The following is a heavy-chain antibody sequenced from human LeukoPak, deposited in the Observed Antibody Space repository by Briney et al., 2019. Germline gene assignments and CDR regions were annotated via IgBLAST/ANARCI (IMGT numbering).Heavy chain of an antibody. CDR1: GDSINSLDW. CDR2: IYHSGST. Sequence: SETLSLTCTVSGDSINSLDWWSWVRQPPGKGLEWIGEIYHSGSTNYNPSLKSRVTISVDKSKNQFSLKLSSVTAADTAVYYCARQTTQYCSGGSCYSGYNWFDPWGQGTLVTVSS. V-gene: IGHV4-4*02. CDR3: ARQTTQYCSGGSCYSGYNWFDP. J-gene: IGHJ5*02. D-gene: IGHD2-15*01.